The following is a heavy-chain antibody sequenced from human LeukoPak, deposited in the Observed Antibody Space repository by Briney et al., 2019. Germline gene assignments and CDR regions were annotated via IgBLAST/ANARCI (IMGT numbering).Heavy chain of an antibody. V-gene: IGHV1-2*02. CDR2: INPNSGGT. Sequence: ASVKVSCKASGGTFSSYYMHWVRQAPGQGLEWMGWINPNSGGTNYAQKFQGRVTMTRDTSISTAYMELSRLRSDDTAVYYCARDLGGIAAYWGQGTLVTVSS. D-gene: IGHD6-25*01. J-gene: IGHJ4*02. CDR3: ARDLGGIAAY. CDR1: GGTFSSYY.